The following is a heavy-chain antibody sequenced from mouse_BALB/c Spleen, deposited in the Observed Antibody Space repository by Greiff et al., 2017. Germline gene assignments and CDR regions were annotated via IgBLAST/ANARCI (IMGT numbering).Heavy chain of an antibody. V-gene: IGHV5-9-4*01. J-gene: IGHJ3*01. CDR1: GFTFSSYA. CDR3: TREGGYDGAWFAY. Sequence: EVQLVESGGGLVKPGGSLKLSCAASGFTFSSYAMSWVRQTPEKRLEWVAEISSGGSYTYYPDTVTGRFTISRDNAKNTLYLEMSSLRSEDTAMYCCTREGGYDGAWFAYWGQETLVTVSA. CDR2: ISSGGSYT. D-gene: IGHD2-2*01.